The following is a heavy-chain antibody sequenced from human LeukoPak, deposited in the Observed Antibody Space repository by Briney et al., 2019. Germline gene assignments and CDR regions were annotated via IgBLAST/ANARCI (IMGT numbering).Heavy chain of an antibody. CDR2: ISSSGSTT. CDR1: GFXFSGYE. J-gene: IGHJ4*02. CDR3: ARESPGGY. D-gene: IGHD3-10*01. Sequence: GGSLRLSCAASGFXFSGYEINWFRQAPGKGLEWVSYISSSGSTTYYADSVKGRFTISRDNAKNSLYLQMNSLRAEDTAVYYCARESPGGYWGQGTLVTVSS. V-gene: IGHV3-48*03.